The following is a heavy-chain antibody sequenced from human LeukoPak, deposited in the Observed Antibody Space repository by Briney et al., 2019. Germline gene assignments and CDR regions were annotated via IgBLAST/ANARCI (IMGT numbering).Heavy chain of an antibody. D-gene: IGHD4-17*01. CDR2: IIPIFGTA. CDR3: ARAQVGDRGLEYYFDY. J-gene: IGHJ4*02. Sequence: ASVKVSCKASGGTFSSYAISWVRQAPGQGLEWMGGIIPIFGTANYAQKFQGRVTITADKSTSTAYMELSSLRSEDTAVYYCARAQVGDRGLEYYFDYWGQGTLVTVSS. CDR1: GGTFSSYA. V-gene: IGHV1-69*06.